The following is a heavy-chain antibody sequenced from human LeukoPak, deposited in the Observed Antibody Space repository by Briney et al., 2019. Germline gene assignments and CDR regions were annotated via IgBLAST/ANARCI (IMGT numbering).Heavy chain of an antibody. CDR2: ISSSGNTT. CDR1: GFTFSDYY. J-gene: IGHJ6*03. Sequence: GGPLRLSCAASGFTFSDYYMSWIRQAPGKGLECVSYISSSGNTTYHADSVKGRFTISRDNAKNSLYLQMSSLRAEDTAVYYCAKANMVRGVPYYYYYMDVWGKGTTVTISS. V-gene: IGHV3-11*04. CDR3: AKANMVRGVPYYYYYMDV. D-gene: IGHD3-10*01.